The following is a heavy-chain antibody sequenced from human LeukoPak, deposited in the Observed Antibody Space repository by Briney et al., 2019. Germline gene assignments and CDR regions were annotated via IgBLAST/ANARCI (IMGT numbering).Heavy chain of an antibody. J-gene: IGHJ4*02. CDR2: INHSGRT. CDR3: ARGNSSSWYYLIDY. CDR1: GGSFSGYY. V-gene: IGHV4-34*01. D-gene: IGHD6-13*01. Sequence: SSETLSLTCAVYGGSFSGYYWSWIRQPPGKGLEWIGEINHSGRTNYNPSLKSRVTISVDTSKNQFSLKLSSVTAADTAVYYCARGNSSSWYYLIDYWGQGTLVTVSS.